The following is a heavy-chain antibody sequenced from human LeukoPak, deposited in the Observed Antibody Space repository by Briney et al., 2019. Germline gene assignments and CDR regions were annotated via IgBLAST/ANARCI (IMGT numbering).Heavy chain of an antibody. J-gene: IGHJ4*02. V-gene: IGHV3-21*01. CDR1: GFTFSSYS. CDR2: ISSSSSYI. D-gene: IGHD1/OR15-1a*01. Sequence: GGSLRLSCAASGFTFSSYSMNWVRQAPGKGLEWVSSISSSSSYIYYADSVKGRFTISRDNAKNSLYLQMNSLRAADTAVYYCARWEHAGGYVYWGQGTLVTVSS. CDR3: ARWEHAGGYVY.